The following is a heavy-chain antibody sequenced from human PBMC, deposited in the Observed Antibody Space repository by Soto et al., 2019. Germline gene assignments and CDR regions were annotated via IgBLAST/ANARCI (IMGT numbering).Heavy chain of an antibody. J-gene: IGHJ5*02. Sequence: PSETLSLTCAVSSGSISSSNWWSWVRQPPGKGLEWIGEIYHSGSTNYNPSLKSRVTISGDKSKNQFSLKLSSVTAADTAVYYCASGTTGSFYNWFDPWGQGTLVTVSS. V-gene: IGHV4-4*02. CDR1: SGSISSSNW. CDR2: IYHSGST. D-gene: IGHD1-7*01. CDR3: ASGTTGSFYNWFDP.